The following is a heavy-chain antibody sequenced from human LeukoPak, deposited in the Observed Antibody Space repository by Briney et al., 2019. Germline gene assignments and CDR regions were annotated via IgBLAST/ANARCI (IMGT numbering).Heavy chain of an antibody. D-gene: IGHD1-26*01. Sequence: GASVKVSCKASGYTFTSYGINWMRQAPGQGLEWMGWISAYNGNTYYAQNLQGRVTMTTDTSAVTAYMELRRLTSDDTAVYYCARDRVRGSYARSIDYWGQGTLVTVSS. J-gene: IGHJ4*02. V-gene: IGHV1-18*01. CDR2: ISAYNGNT. CDR3: ARDRVRGSYARSIDY. CDR1: GYTFTSYG.